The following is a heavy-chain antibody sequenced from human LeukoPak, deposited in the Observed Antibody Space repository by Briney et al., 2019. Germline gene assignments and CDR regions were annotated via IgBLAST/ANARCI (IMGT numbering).Heavy chain of an antibody. CDR1: GFTFSSYG. CDR2: IWYDGSNK. D-gene: IGHD3-22*01. J-gene: IGHJ4*02. Sequence: GRSLRLSCAASGFTFSSYGMHWVRQAPGKGLEWVAVIWYDGSNKYYADSVKGRFTISRDNSKNTLYLQMNSLRAEDTAVYYCARSEDYYDSSGYYHREFALDYWGQGTLVTVSS. CDR3: ARSEDYYDSSGYYHREFALDY. V-gene: IGHV3-33*01.